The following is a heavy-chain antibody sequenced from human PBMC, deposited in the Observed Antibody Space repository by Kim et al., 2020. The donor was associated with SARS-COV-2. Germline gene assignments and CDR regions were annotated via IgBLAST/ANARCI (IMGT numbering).Heavy chain of an antibody. CDR2: INSDGSST. J-gene: IGHJ6*02. D-gene: IGHD3-9*01. V-gene: IGHV3-74*01. CDR1: GFTFSSYW. Sequence: GGSLRLSCAASGFTFSSYWMHWVRQAPGKGLVWVSRINSDGSSTSYADSVKGRFTISRDNAKNTLYLQMNSLRAEDTAVYYCARSLYDILTGSPIRYGMDVWGQGTTVTVSS. CDR3: ARSLYDILTGSPIRYGMDV.